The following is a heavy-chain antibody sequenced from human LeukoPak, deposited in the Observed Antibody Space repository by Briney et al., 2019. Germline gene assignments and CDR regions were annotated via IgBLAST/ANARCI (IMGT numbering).Heavy chain of an antibody. J-gene: IGHJ6*03. Sequence: PSETLSLTCAVYGGSFSGYYWSWIRQPPGKGGEWIGEINHSGSTNYNPSLKSRVTISVDTSKKQFSLKLSSVPAADTAVYYCARGATGTTNHYYYYYYMDVWGKGTTVTVSS. CDR1: GGSFSGYY. V-gene: IGHV4-34*01. CDR3: ARGATGTTNHYYYYYYMDV. CDR2: INHSGST. D-gene: IGHD1-7*01.